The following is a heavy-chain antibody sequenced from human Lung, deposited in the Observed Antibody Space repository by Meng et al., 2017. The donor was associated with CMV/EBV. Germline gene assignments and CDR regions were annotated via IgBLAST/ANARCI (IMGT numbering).Heavy chain of an antibody. CDR2: IYYSGST. J-gene: IGHJ6*02. D-gene: IGHD2-15*01. V-gene: IGHV4-59*01. CDR3: ARVGWDYYYYGMDV. CDR1: GGSISSYY. Sequence: SXTXSLXXTVSGGSISSYYWSWIRQPPGKGLEWIGYIYYSGSTNYNPSLKSRVTISVDTSKNQFSLKLSSVTAADTAVYYCARVGWDYYYYGMDVWGQGXTVTVSS.